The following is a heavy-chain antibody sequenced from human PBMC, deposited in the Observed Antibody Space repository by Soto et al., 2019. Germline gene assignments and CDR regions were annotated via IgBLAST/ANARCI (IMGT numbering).Heavy chain of an antibody. V-gene: IGHV3-33*01. Sequence: VGSLRLSCEASGFTFNTYSMHWVRQPPGKGVEGLAAIWYDGTQKYYADSVKGRFISSRDNSKRTLYLEMNSLRAEDTAVYYYGTAGRTTATGLRHVDYGGQGNLVTVSA. CDR1: GFTFNTYS. J-gene: IGHJ4*02. CDR2: IWYDGTQK. D-gene: IGHD4-17*01. CDR3: GTAGRTTATGLRHVDY.